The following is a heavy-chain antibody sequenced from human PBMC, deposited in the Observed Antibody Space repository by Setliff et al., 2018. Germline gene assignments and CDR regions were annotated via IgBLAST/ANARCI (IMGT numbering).Heavy chain of an antibody. CDR3: AKGSGYLDAFDI. CDR2: ISSDSRTT. V-gene: IGHV3-23*01. J-gene: IGHJ3*02. Sequence: GGSLRLSCAASGFAFISSAMSWVRQAPGKGLEWISFISSDSRTTYYADSVKGRFTISRNNSKNTLYLQMNSLRAEDTAVYYCAKGSGYLDAFDIWGQGTMVTVSS. D-gene: IGHD3-22*01. CDR1: GFAFISSA.